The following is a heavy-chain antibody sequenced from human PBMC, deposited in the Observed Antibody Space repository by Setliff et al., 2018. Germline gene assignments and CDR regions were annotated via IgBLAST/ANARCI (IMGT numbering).Heavy chain of an antibody. Sequence: SETLSLTCTVSGDSISSGYYYWSWIRQHPGKGLEWIGYISYSGSTYYNPSLKSRLTISLDTSQNQFSLNLSSVTAADTAVYYCARGPGAATGEGFDIWGQGTMVT. CDR1: GDSISSGYYY. D-gene: IGHD7-27*01. V-gene: IGHV4-31*03. J-gene: IGHJ3*02. CDR2: ISYSGST. CDR3: ARGPGAATGEGFDI.